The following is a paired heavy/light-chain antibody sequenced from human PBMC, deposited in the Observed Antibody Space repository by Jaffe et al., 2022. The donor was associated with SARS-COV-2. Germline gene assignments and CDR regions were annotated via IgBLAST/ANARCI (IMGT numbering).Light chain of an antibody. CDR3: SSYTTSSTYV. Sequence: QSALTQPASVSGSPGQSITISCTGTSSDIGFNNYVSWYQQDPGKAPKLIIYHVTNRPSGVSNRFSGSKSGTTASLTISGLQAGDEATYFCSSYTTSSTYVFGAGTKVTVL. J-gene: IGLJ1*01. CDR2: HVT. CDR1: SSDIGFNNY. V-gene: IGLV2-14*01.
Heavy chain of an antibody. V-gene: IGHV3-11*01. CDR3: ARLDRAIDAFDI. Sequence: QVQLVESGGGLVKPGGSLRLSCAASGFTFSDYYMGWIRQAPGKGLEWASYMTYSGRSTYYADSVKGRFTISRDNAEKSLFLQMNSLRGDDTAMYYCARLDRAIDAFDIWGQGTMVAVSS. CDR2: MTYSGRST. CDR1: GFTFSDYY. J-gene: IGHJ3*02.